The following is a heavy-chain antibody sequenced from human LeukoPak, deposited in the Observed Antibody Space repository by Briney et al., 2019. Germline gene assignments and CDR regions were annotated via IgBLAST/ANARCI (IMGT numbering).Heavy chain of an antibody. D-gene: IGHD3-3*01. CDR2: ISGSGGST. J-gene: IGHJ4*02. CDR1: GFTFSSYA. CDR3: AKAAYYDFWSGSNYFDY. V-gene: IGHV3-23*01. Sequence: GSLRLSCAASGFTFSSYAMSWVRQAPGKGLEWVSAISGSGGSTYYADSVKGRFTISRDNSKNTLYLQMNSLRAEDTAVYHCAKAAYYDFWSGSNYFDYWGQGTLVTVSS.